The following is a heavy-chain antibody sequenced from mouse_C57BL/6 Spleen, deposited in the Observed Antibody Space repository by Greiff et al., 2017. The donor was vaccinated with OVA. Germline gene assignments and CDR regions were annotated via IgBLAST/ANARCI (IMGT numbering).Heavy chain of an antibody. V-gene: IGHV1-52*01. CDR3: ARWYYGSSGYFDV. CDR2: IDPSDSET. Sequence: QVQLQQPGAELVRPGSSVKLSCKASGYTFTSYWMHWVKQRPIQGLEWIGNIDPSDSETHYNQQFKDKATLTVDKSSSTAYMQLSSLTSEDSAVYYCARWYYGSSGYFDVWGTGTTVTVSS. J-gene: IGHJ1*03. CDR1: GYTFTSYW. D-gene: IGHD1-1*01.